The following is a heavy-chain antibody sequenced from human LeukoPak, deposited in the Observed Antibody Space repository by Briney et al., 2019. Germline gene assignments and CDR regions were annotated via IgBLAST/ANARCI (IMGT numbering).Heavy chain of an antibody. CDR1: GGSFSSSSYY. J-gene: IGHJ4*02. Sequence: PSGTLSLTCTVSGGSFSSSSYYWGWIRQPPGKGLEWIGSINYSGNTYYNPSLKSRVTISVDTSKRQFSLKLSSVTAADTAVYYCARDIPSGYHDFWGQGTLVTVSS. CDR3: ARDIPSGYHDF. D-gene: IGHD3-3*01. V-gene: IGHV4-39*07. CDR2: INYSGNT.